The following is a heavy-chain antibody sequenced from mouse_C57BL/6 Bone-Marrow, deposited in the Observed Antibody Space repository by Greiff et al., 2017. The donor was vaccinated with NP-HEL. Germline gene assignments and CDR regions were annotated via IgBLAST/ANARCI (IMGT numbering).Heavy chain of an antibody. CDR1: GYTFTSYW. J-gene: IGHJ2*01. D-gene: IGHD1-1*01. Sequence: VQLQQSGAELVKPGASVKMSCKASGYTFTSYWITWVKQRPGQGLEWIGDIYPGSGSTNYNEKFKSKATLTVDTSSSTAYMQLSSLTSEDSAVYYCARTTVVATHYFDYWGQGTTLTVSS. V-gene: IGHV1-55*01. CDR2: IYPGSGST. CDR3: ARTTVVATHYFDY.